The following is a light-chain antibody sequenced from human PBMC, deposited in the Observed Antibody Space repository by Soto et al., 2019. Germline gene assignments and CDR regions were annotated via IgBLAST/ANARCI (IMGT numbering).Light chain of an antibody. CDR3: QQSYSTPTLT. J-gene: IGKJ4*01. CDR2: GIS. CDR1: QAFGNL. Sequence: PSYVSSSVGDRVIITRRASQAFGNLLAWYQQKRGKAPKLLIYGISTLQGGVPSRFSGSGSGTDFTLTISSLQTEDFATYYCQQSYSTPTLTFGGGTKVDIK. V-gene: IGKV1-12*01.